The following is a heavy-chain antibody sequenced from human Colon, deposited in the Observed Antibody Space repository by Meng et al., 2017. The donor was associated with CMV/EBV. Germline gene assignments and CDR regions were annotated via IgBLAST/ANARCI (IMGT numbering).Heavy chain of an antibody. CDR2: IYWDDDK. CDR1: WFSLSTIGMG. J-gene: IGHJ4*02. V-gene: IGHV2-5*02. CDR3: AHRPYGSGSYFFDY. D-gene: IGHD3-10*01. Sequence: QITLKESGPTLVKPTQTLTLTCTFSWFSLSTIGMGVGWIRQPPGKALEWLGVIYWDDDKRYSPSLKSRLTITKDTSKNQVVLTMTNLDPLDTATYYCAHRPYGSGSYFFDYWGQGTLVTVSS.